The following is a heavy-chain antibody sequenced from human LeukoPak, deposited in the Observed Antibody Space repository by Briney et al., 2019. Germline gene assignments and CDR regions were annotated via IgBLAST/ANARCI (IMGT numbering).Heavy chain of an antibody. J-gene: IGHJ4*02. CDR2: IRYDGSNK. V-gene: IGHV3-30*02. CDR1: GFTFSSYG. D-gene: IGHD6-19*01. Sequence: PGGSLRLSCAASGFTFSSYGMHWVRQAPGKGLEWVAFIRYDGSNKYYADSVKGRFTIPRGNSKNTLYLQMNSLRAEDTAVYYCAKVSPSLYSSGWYEIDYWGQGTLVTVSS. CDR3: AKVSPSLYSSGWYEIDY.